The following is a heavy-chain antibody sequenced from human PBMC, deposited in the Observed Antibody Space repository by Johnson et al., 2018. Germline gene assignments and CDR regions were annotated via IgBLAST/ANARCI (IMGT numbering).Heavy chain of an antibody. J-gene: IGHJ3*02. Sequence: VQLVESGGGLVKPGGSLRLSCAASGFTFSSYSMNWVRQAPGKGLEWVSSISSSSSYIYYADSVKGRFTISRDNAKNSLTLQMNSLRAEATAVYYCARDLIVVVRFGAFDIWGQGTMATVSS. V-gene: IGHV3-21*01. D-gene: IGHD2-21*01. CDR1: GFTFSSYS. CDR2: ISSSSSYI. CDR3: ARDLIVVVRFGAFDI.